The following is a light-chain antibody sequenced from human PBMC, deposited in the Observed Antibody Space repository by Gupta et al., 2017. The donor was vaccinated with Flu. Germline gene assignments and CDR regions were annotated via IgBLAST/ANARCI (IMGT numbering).Light chain of an antibody. Sequence: EIVLTQSPGTLSLYPGERATLSCRASQSVSSSYLAWYQQKLGQAPRLLIYGASSRATGIPDRFSGSGSGTDFTLTISRLEPEDFAVYYCQQYGSSPTFGGGTKVEIK. CDR2: GAS. J-gene: IGKJ4*01. CDR1: QSVSSSY. CDR3: QQYGSSPT. V-gene: IGKV3-20*01.